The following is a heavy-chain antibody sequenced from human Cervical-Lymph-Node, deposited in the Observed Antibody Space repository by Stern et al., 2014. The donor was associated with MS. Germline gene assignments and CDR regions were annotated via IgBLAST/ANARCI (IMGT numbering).Heavy chain of an antibody. CDR2: VNHSGST. CDR3: ARGLLRSSGFRAWYYFDN. J-gene: IGHJ4*02. V-gene: IGHV4-34*01. D-gene: IGHD3-22*01. Sequence: QVQLQQWGAGLLKPSETLSLTCAVYGGSFSGYSWSWIRQSPGKGLEWIGDVNHSGSTNYNPSLKSRVTIFADTSKNQFSLKLTSVTAADTAVYFCARGLLRSSGFRAWYYFDNWGQGTLVTVSA. CDR1: GGSFSGYS.